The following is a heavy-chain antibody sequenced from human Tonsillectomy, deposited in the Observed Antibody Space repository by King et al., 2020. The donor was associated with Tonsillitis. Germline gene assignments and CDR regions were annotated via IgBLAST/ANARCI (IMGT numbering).Heavy chain of an antibody. CDR3: ARLSSGWSAHYFDY. D-gene: IGHD6-19*01. CDR2: IYTSGST. CDR1: GGSISSYY. Sequence: VQLQESGPGLVKPSETLSLTCTVSGGSISSYYWSWIRQPAGKGLEWIGHIYTSGSTNTNPPLKSRVTMSVDTSKNQFSLNLSSVTAADTAVYYCARLSSGWSAHYFDYWGRGTLVTVSS. J-gene: IGHJ4*02. V-gene: IGHV4-4*07.